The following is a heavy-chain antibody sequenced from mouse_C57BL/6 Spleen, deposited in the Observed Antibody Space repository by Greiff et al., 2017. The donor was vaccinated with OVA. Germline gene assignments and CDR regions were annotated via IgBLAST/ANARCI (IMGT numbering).Heavy chain of an antibody. Sequence: QVQLQQSGAELVKPGASVKLSCKASGYTFTEYTIHWVKQRPGQGLEWIGWFYPGSGSIKYNEKFKDKATLTADKSSSTVYMELSRLTSEDSADYVCARHRERGNYYYAMDYWGQGTSVTVSS. D-gene: IGHD2-1*01. CDR1: GYTFTEYT. CDR2: FYPGSGSI. J-gene: IGHJ4*01. V-gene: IGHV1-62-2*01. CDR3: ARHRERGNYYYAMDY.